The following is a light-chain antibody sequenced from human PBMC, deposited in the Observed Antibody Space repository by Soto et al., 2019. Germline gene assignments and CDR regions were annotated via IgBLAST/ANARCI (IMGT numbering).Light chain of an antibody. Sequence: EIVMTQSPATLSVSPGERATLSCRASQSVSRDLAWYQQKPGQAPRLLIYGASTRATGTPARFSGSGSGTEFTLTISSLQSEDFGVYSCQHYNDWPRTFGQGTKVDI. V-gene: IGKV3D-15*01. J-gene: IGKJ1*01. CDR2: GAS. CDR3: QHYNDWPRT. CDR1: QSVSRD.